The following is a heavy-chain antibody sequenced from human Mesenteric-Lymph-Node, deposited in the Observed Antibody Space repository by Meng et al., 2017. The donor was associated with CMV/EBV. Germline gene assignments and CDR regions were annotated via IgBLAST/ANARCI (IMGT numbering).Heavy chain of an antibody. CDR1: GYTFTNYW. J-gene: IGHJ4*02. CDR2: IYPGDSDI. CDR3: ARRAGYTGPYDY. Sequence: GESLKISCKGSGYTFTNYWIGWVRQMPGKGLEWMGIIYPGDSDIRYSQSFQGQVTISADKSISTAYLQWSSLKASDTAMYYCARRAGYTGPYDYWGQGTLVTVSS. D-gene: IGHD2-2*02. V-gene: IGHV5-51*01.